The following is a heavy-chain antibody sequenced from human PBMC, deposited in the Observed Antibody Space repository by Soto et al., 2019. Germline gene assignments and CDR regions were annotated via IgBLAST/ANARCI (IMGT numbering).Heavy chain of an antibody. CDR1: GGSISTYY. D-gene: IGHD4-17*01. J-gene: IGHJ4*02. Sequence: PSETLSLTCTVSGGSISTYYWSWVRQPPGKGLEWIGYIHYSGNTNYNPSLKSRVTISVHSSKNQFSLKLSSVTAADTAVYYCARHTFYGGLDYWGQGTLVTVSS. CDR2: IHYSGNT. CDR3: ARHTFYGGLDY. V-gene: IGHV4-59*08.